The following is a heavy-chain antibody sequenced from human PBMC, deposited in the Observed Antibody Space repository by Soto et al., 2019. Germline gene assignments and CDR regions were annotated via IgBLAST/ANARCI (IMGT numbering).Heavy chain of an antibody. Sequence: PSETLSLTCSVSGGSISRYYWSWIRQPAGKGLEWIGRIYSSGGTNYSPSLKGRVTMSADTSKKQFSLNLSSVTAADTAMYYCARGSAAGVEYGMDVWGQGTTVTVSS. D-gene: IGHD6-13*01. CDR1: GGSISRYY. CDR3: ARGSAAGVEYGMDV. J-gene: IGHJ6*02. CDR2: IYSSGGT. V-gene: IGHV4-4*07.